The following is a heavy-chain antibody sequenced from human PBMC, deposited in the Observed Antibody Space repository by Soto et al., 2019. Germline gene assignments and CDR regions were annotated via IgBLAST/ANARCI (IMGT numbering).Heavy chain of an antibody. CDR1: GFTFSSYG. J-gene: IGHJ2*01. CDR3: ARDSSGVLTLHWYFDL. CDR2: IWYDGSIE. D-gene: IGHD3-22*01. V-gene: IGHV3-33*01. Sequence: QVQLVESGGGVVQPGRSLRLSCTASGFTFSSYGMHWVRQAPGKGLEWVAVIWYDGSIEYYADSVKGRFTISRDDSKNTQYLQMNSLRADGTAGYYCARDSSGVLTLHWYFDLWGRGTLVTVSS.